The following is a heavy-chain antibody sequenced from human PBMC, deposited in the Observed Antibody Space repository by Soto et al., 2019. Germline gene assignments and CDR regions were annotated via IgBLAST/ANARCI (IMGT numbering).Heavy chain of an antibody. D-gene: IGHD6-13*01. V-gene: IGHV4-59*01. Sequence: SETLSLTFTVSGGSISSYYWGWVRQPPGKGLECIGYIYYSGSTNYNPSLKSRVTISVDTSKNQFSLKLSSVTAADTAVYYCARVSSSWGLVNYFDYWGQGTLVTVSS. J-gene: IGHJ4*02. CDR1: GGSISSYY. CDR2: IYYSGST. CDR3: ARVSSSWGLVNYFDY.